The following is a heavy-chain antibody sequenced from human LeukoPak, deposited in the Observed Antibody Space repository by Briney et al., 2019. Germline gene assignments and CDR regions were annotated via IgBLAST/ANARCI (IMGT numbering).Heavy chain of an antibody. CDR1: GFTFSDSA. V-gene: IGHV3-73*01. J-gene: IGHJ3*02. Sequence: TGGSLRLSCAASGFTFSDSAVHWVRQASGKGLEWVGRIRSKAKSYATAYAASVKGRFTISRDDSETTAYLQMNSLKTEDTDVYYYTHYYDGSGYYGAFDSWGQGTMVTVSS. CDR3: THYYDGSGYYGAFDS. CDR2: IRSKAKSYAT. D-gene: IGHD3-22*01.